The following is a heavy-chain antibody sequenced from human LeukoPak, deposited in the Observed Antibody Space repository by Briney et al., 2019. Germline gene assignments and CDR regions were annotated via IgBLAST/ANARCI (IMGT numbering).Heavy chain of an antibody. CDR3: ARGGLGELGFEI. D-gene: IGHD3-16*01. CDR1: GGSFSGYY. Sequence: PSETLSLTCAVYGGSFSGYYWNWIRQPPGKGLEWIGEIKHSGSTNYNPSLKSRVTTSVDMPKKQFSLKLSSVTAADTAIYYCARGGLGELGFEIWGQGTMVTVSS. V-gene: IGHV4-34*01. J-gene: IGHJ3*02. CDR2: IKHSGST.